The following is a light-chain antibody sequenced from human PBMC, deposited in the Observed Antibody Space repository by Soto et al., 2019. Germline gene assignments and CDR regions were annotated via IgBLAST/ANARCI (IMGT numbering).Light chain of an antibody. CDR3: QQYGSLPT. CDR2: GVS. CDR1: QSVRSTY. J-gene: IGKJ5*01. Sequence: IVLTQSPGTLSWSPGERATLSCRASQSVRSTYLAWYQQKPGQAPRILIYGVSSRATDIPDRFSGSGSGTDFTLTISRLEPEDFAVYYCQQYGSLPTFGQGTRLEIK. V-gene: IGKV3-20*01.